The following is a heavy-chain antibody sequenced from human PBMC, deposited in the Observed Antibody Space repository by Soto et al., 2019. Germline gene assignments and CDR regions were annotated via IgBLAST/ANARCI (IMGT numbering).Heavy chain of an antibody. CDR1: GGSFSGYY. CDR2: INHSGST. Sequence: SETLSLTCAVYGGSFSGYYWSWIRQPPGKGLEWIGEINHSGSTNYNPSLKSRVTISVDTSKNQFSLKLSSVTAADTAVYYCARVRGAEWFIMMSTYGMDVRGQGTTVTVSS. J-gene: IGHJ6*02. V-gene: IGHV4-34*01. D-gene: IGHD3-16*01. CDR3: ARVRGAEWFIMMSTYGMDV.